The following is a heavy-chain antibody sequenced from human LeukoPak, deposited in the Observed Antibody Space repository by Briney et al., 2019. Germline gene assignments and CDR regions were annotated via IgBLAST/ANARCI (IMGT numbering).Heavy chain of an antibody. D-gene: IGHD3-22*01. CDR2: ISYDGSNK. Sequence: GGSLRLSCAASGFTFSNYGMHWVRQAPGKGLEWVAVISYDGSNKYYADSVKGRFTISRDNSKNTLYLQMNSLRAEDTAVYYCAKMGVITEYYYYYMDVWGKGTTVTVSS. CDR1: GFTFSNYG. J-gene: IGHJ6*03. CDR3: AKMGVITEYYYYYMDV. V-gene: IGHV3-30*18.